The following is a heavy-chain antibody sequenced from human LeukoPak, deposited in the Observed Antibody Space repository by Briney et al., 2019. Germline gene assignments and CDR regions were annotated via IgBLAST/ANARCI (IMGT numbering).Heavy chain of an antibody. V-gene: IGHV3-30*12. Sequence: HTGGSLRLSCAASGFTFSSYGMHWVRQAPGKRLEWVAFISYDGSNKYYADSVKGRFTISRDNSKNTLYLQMNSLRADDTAVYYCAKDSPYPYYYYYMDVWGKGTTVTVSS. J-gene: IGHJ6*03. CDR1: GFTFSSYG. CDR2: ISYDGSNK. CDR3: AKDSPYPYYYYYMDV.